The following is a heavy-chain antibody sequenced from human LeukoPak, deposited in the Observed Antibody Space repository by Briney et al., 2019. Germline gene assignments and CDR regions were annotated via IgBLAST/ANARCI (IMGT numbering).Heavy chain of an antibody. V-gene: IGHV3-21*01. J-gene: IGHJ6*02. CDR1: GFTFSSYS. D-gene: IGHD2-15*01. Sequence: GGSLRLSCAASGFTFSSYSMNCVRQAPGKGLEWVSSISSSSNYIYYADSVKGRFTVSRDNAKNSLYLQMNSLRAEDTAVYYCARTPMFYFYGMDVWGRGTTVTVSS. CDR3: ARTPMFYFYGMDV. CDR2: ISSSSNYI.